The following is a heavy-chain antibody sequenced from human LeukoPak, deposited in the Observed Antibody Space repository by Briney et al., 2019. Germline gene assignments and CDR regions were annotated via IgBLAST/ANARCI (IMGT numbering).Heavy chain of an antibody. Sequence: PSETLSLTCAVYGGSFSGYYWSWIRQPPGKGLEWIGEINHSGSTNYNPSLKSRVTISVDTSKNQFSLKLSSVTAADTAVYYCARGRAGTPDYWGQGTLVTVSS. CDR2: INHSGST. D-gene: IGHD1/OR15-1a*01. CDR1: GGSFSGYY. J-gene: IGHJ4*02. V-gene: IGHV4-34*01. CDR3: ARGRAGTPDY.